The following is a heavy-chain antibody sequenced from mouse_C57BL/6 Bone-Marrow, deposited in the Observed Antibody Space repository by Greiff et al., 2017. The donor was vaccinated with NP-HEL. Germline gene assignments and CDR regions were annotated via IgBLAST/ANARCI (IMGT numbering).Heavy chain of an antibody. Sequence: QVQLQQSGPELVKPGASVKISCKASGYSFTSYYIHWVKQRPGQGLEWIGWIYPGSGNTKYNEKFKGKATLTADTSSSTAYMQLSSLTSEDSAVYYCARRGSNYWFAHWGQGTLVTVSA. CDR1: GYSFTSYY. CDR2: IYPGSGNT. J-gene: IGHJ3*01. V-gene: IGHV1-66*01. D-gene: IGHD2-5*01. CDR3: ARRGSNYWFAH.